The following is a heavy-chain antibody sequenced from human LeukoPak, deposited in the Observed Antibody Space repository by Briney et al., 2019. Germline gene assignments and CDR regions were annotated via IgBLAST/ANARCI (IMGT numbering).Heavy chain of an antibody. J-gene: IGHJ6*02. V-gene: IGHV1-69*04. CDR2: IIPILGTA. D-gene: IGHD1-26*01. Sequence: SVKVSCKASGGTFSSYAISWVRQAPGQGLEWMGRIIPILGTANYAQKFQGRVTITADKSTSTAYMELSSLRSEDTAVYYCARETYYYYYGMDVWGQGTTVTVSS. CDR1: GGTFSSYA. CDR3: ARETYYYYYGMDV.